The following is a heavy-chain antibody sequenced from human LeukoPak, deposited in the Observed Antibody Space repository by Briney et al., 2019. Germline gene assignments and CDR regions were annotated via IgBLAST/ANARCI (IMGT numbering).Heavy chain of an antibody. J-gene: IGHJ3*02. D-gene: IGHD2-2*01. Sequence: GGSLRLSCAASGFTFSNYWMSWVRQAPGKGLEWVANIKEDGSEKYYVDSVKGRITISRDNGKNSLYLQMNSLRAEDTAVYYCVKYSDSVVSAALLDAFDIWGQGTMVTVSS. CDR3: VKYSDSVVSAALLDAFDI. CDR2: IKEDGSEK. CDR1: GFTFSNYW. V-gene: IGHV3-7*01.